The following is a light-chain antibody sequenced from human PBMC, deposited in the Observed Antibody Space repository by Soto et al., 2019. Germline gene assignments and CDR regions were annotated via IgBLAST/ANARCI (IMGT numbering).Light chain of an antibody. CDR1: SIDIGSYNF. Sequence: QSVLTSPGSVAGSPGQSIAISCSGASIDIGSYNFVSWYQQHPGKAPKLMISEVNKRPSGISNRFSGSKSGNTASLTISGLQAEDEADYYCCSFAGSGTGVFGTGTKVT. V-gene: IGLV2-23*02. CDR2: EVN. J-gene: IGLJ1*01. CDR3: CSFAGSGTGV.